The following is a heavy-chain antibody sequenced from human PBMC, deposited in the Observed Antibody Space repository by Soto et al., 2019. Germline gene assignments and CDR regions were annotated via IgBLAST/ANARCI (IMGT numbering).Heavy chain of an antibody. CDR1: GFAFSGSA. CDR3: TRYCSGGSCYGDFDY. CDR2: IRSKASNHAT. D-gene: IGHD2-15*01. V-gene: IGHV3-73*01. Sequence: GGSLRLSCAASGFAFSGSAIHWVRQASGKGLEWVGRIRSKASNHATTYAASVQGRFTISRDDSRNTAYLQMNSLQTENTAVYYCTRYCSGGSCYGDFDYWGQGTLVTVSS. J-gene: IGHJ4*02.